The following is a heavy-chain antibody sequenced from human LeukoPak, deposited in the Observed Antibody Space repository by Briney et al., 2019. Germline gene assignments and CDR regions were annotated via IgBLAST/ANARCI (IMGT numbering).Heavy chain of an antibody. D-gene: IGHD2-2*01. J-gene: IGHJ4*02. V-gene: IGHV3-30*03. CDR3: ARDPPAVHFDY. Sequence: GGSLRLSCAASGFTFSSYGMHWVRQAPGKGLEWVAVISYDGSNKYYADSVKGRFTISRDNSKNTLYLQMNSLRAEDTAVYYCARDPPAVHFDYWGQGTLVTVSS. CDR2: ISYDGSNK. CDR1: GFTFSSYG.